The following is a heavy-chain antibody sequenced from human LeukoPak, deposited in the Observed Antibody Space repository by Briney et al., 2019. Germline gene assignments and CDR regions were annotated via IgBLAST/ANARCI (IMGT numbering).Heavy chain of an antibody. D-gene: IGHD1-26*01. V-gene: IGHV4-4*02. J-gene: IGHJ4*01. CDR3: ARVSSGSYYFDS. CDR1: GGSISSSNW. Sequence: SETVSLTCAISGGSISSSNWWSWIRQPPGKGLEWIGEIYHSGSTNYSPSLKSRVTISVDKSKNQFSLKVTSVTAADTAVYYCARVSSGSYYFDSLGHGTLVTVSS. CDR2: IYHSGST.